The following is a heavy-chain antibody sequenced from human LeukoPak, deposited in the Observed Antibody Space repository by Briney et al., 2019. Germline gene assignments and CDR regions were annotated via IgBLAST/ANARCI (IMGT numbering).Heavy chain of an antibody. CDR1: GFTFSSYS. Sequence: GGSLRLSCAASGFTFSSYSMNWVRQAPGKGLEWVSFINDNGGAMYYADFVKGRFTISRDNAKSSLYLEMNSLRVEDTAVYYCARGPRILAAGSYYFDYWGQGSLVTVSS. CDR2: INDNGGAM. J-gene: IGHJ4*02. V-gene: IGHV3-48*04. CDR3: ARGPRILAAGSYYFDY. D-gene: IGHD6-13*01.